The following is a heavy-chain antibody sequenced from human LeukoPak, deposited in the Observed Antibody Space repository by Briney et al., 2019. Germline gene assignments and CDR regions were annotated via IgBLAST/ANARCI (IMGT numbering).Heavy chain of an antibody. Sequence: GGSLRLSCAASGFTLNNYWMSWVPDAPGEGVEWVANIYQNGSLKHYMHSVKGRFTVPRHNGKNSLYLQMDSLGAEDTGVYYCARLWERVHNTVWFDYWPQGTMVTVPP. D-gene: IGHD1-26*01. CDR2: IYQNGSLK. CDR1: GFTLNNYW. CDR3: ARLWERVHNTVWFDY. V-gene: IGHV3-7*01. J-gene: IGHJ4*02.